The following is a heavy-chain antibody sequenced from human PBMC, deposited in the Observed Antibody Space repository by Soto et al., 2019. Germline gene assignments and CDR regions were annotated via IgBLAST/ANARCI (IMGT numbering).Heavy chain of an antibody. V-gene: IGHV4-59*01. Sequence: KGLEWIGYIYYSGSTNYNPSLKSRVTISVDTSKNQFSLKLSSVTAADTAVYYCARSPLIAAAGMSWFDPWGQGTLVTV. J-gene: IGHJ5*02. D-gene: IGHD6-13*01. CDR3: ARSPLIAAAGMSWFDP. CDR2: IYYSGST.